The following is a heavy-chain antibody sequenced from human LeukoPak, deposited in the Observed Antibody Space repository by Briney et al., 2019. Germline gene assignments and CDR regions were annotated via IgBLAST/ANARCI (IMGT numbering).Heavy chain of an antibody. D-gene: IGHD2-15*01. V-gene: IGHV1-69*13. Sequence: GASVKVSCKASGGTFSRYAINWVRQAPGQGLEWMGGIIPIFGTANYAQKFQGRVTITADESTSTAYMGLSSLRSEDTAVYYCARSRGSCYSCGDYWGQGTLVTVSS. CDR3: ARSRGSCYSCGDY. CDR1: GGTFSRYA. J-gene: IGHJ4*02. CDR2: IIPIFGTA.